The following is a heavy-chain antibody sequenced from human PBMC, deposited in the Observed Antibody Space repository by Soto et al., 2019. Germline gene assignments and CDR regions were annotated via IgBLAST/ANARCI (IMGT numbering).Heavy chain of an antibody. CDR1: GGFFSGDC. CDR3: AVHPWGLTEIGDNWFDP. J-gene: IGHJ5*02. D-gene: IGHD3-10*01. V-gene: IGHV4-34*01. CDR2: VDDSGST. Sequence: SEDRSLTCAGYGGFFSGDCWSVIRQPPGKGLEWIGEVDDSGSTNYNPSLKSRVTISVDTSKNQFSLKLSSVAAADTAVYYCAVHPWGLTEIGDNWFDPWGQGTLVTVSS.